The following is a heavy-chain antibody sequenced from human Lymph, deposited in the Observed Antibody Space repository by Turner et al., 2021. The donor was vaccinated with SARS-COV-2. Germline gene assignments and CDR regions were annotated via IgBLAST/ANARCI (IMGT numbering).Heavy chain of an antibody. CDR2: ISYDGSNK. V-gene: IGHV3-30*14. CDR1: GFTLRNYA. Sequence: QVQLVESGGGVVQPGRSLRLSCVASGFTLRNYAMHWVRQAPGKGLEWVSVISYDGSNKYYADSVNGRFTISRDNSKNTLYLQMNSLRAEDTAVYYCASNFWSAYRLDYWGQGTLVTFSS. J-gene: IGHJ4*02. D-gene: IGHD3-3*01. CDR3: ASNFWSAYRLDY.